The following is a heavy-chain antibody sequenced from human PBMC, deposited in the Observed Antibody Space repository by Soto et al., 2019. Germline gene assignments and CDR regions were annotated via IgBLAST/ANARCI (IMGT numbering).Heavy chain of an antibody. CDR2: INGDGDST. CDR3: VRPVDY. V-gene: IGHV3-23*01. CDR1: GFPFSRYA. J-gene: IGHJ4*02. Sequence: EVQLLESGGGLVQPGGSLRLSCTASGFPFSRYAVTWVRQAPGKGLEWLPIINGDGDSTFYADSVKGRFTISRDNSKNTLYLQMNSLRAEDTAIYYCVRPVDYWDQGTLVTVSS.